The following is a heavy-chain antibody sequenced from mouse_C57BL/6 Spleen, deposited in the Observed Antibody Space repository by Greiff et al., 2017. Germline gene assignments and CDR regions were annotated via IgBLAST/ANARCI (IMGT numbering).Heavy chain of an antibody. V-gene: IGHV14-4*01. Sequence: VQLQQSGAELVRPGASVKLSCTASGFNIKDDYMHWVKQRPEQGLEWIGWIDPENGDTEYASKFQGKATITADTSSNTAYLQLSSLTSEDTAVYYCTTYGSSYVGYFDVWGTGTTVTVSS. CDR3: TTYGSSYVGYFDV. J-gene: IGHJ1*03. D-gene: IGHD1-1*01. CDR1: GFNIKDDY. CDR2: IDPENGDT.